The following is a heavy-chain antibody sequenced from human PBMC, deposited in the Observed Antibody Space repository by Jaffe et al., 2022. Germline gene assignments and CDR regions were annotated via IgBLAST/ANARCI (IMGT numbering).Heavy chain of an antibody. CDR3: ARPQLGRGNYVGAFDI. Sequence: QLQLQESGPGLVKPSETLSLTCTVSGGSISSSSYYWGWIRQPPGKGLEWIGSIYYSGSTYYNPSLKSRVTISVDTSKNQFSLKLSSVTAADTAVYYCARPQLGRGNYVGAFDIWGQGTMVTVSS. CDR1: GGSISSSSYY. D-gene: IGHD1-7*01. V-gene: IGHV4-39*01. J-gene: IGHJ3*02. CDR2: IYYSGST.